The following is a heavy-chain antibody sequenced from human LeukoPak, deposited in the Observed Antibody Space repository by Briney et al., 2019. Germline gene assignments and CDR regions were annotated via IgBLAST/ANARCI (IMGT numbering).Heavy chain of an antibody. Sequence: PGGSLRLSCAASGFTFSDYWMHWVRQAPGKGLEWVSYISSSSSTIYYADSVKGRFTISRDNAKNSLYLQMNSLRAEDTAVYYCARDLYGGNSTPDYWGQGTLVTVSS. J-gene: IGHJ4*02. CDR3: ARDLYGGNSTPDY. CDR1: GFTFSDYW. CDR2: ISSSSSTI. V-gene: IGHV3-48*01. D-gene: IGHD4-23*01.